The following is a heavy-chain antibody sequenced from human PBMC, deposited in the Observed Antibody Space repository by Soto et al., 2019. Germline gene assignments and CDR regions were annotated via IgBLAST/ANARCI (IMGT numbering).Heavy chain of an antibody. D-gene: IGHD3-3*01. CDR3: ARDGRPYDFWSGYIASVDYYGMDV. CDR2: IYYSGST. J-gene: IGHJ6*02. V-gene: IGHV4-31*03. CDR1: GGSISSGGYY. Sequence: PSETLSLTCTVSGGSISSGGYYWSWIRQHPGKGLEWIGYIYYSGSTYYNPSLKSRVTMSVDTSKNQFSLKLSSVTAADTAVYYCARDGRPYDFWSGYIASVDYYGMDVWGQGTTVTVSS.